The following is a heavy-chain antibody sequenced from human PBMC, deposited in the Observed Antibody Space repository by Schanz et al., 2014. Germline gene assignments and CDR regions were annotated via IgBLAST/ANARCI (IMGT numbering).Heavy chain of an antibody. CDR1: GGSIKRGDTY. CDR3: ARGPEGGTYHDAFDI. Sequence: QVQLQESGPRLVKPSQTLSLTCTVAGGSIKRGDTYWNWIRQQPGKGLEWIGYIYSGSSYFNPSLRSRVTITGDASKNQFSLTLSSVTVADTAVYYCARGPEGGTYHDAFDIWGQGTMVTVSS. CDR2: IYSGSS. J-gene: IGHJ3*02. V-gene: IGHV4-31*03. D-gene: IGHD1-26*01.